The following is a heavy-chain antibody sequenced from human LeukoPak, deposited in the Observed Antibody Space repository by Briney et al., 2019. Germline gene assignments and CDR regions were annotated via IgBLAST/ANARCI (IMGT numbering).Heavy chain of an antibody. J-gene: IGHJ4*02. V-gene: IGHV3-30*18. CDR2: ISYDGSNK. CDR3: AKDPRNSYYYDSSGPSNYFDY. CDR1: GFTFSSYG. D-gene: IGHD3-22*01. Sequence: QSGGSLRLSCAASGFTFSSYGMHWVRQAPGKGLEWVAVISYDGSNKYYADPVKGRFTISRDNSKNTLYLQMNSLRAEDTAVYYCAKDPRNSYYYDSSGPSNYFDYWGQGTLVTVSS.